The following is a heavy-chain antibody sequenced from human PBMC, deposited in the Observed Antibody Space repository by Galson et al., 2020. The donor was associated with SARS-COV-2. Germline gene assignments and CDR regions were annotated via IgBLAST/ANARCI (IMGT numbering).Heavy chain of an antibody. CDR1: GFTFSSYG. CDR2: IWYDGSNK. V-gene: IGHV3-33*01. J-gene: IGHJ6*03. CDR3: ARVYRLIFDYGPMDV. D-gene: IGHD4-17*01. Sequence: GGSLRLSCAASGFTFSSYGMHWVRQAPGKGLEWVAVIWYDGSNKYYADSVKGRFTISRDNSKNTLYLQMNSLRAEDTAVYYCARVYRLIFDYGPMDVWGKGTTVTISS.